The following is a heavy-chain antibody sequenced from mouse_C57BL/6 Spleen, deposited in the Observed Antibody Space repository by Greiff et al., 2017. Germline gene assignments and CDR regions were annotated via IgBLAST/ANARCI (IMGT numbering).Heavy chain of an antibody. D-gene: IGHD2-5*01. J-gene: IGHJ2*01. V-gene: IGHV1-64*01. CDR1: GYTFTSYW. Sequence: VQLQQPGAELVKPGASVKLSCKASGYTFTSYWMHWVKQRPGQGLEWIGMIHPNSGSTNYNEKFKSKATLTVDKSSSTAYMQLSSLTSVDSAVYYCAISLLLYSNYDYFDYWGQGTTLTVSS. CDR3: AISLLLYSNYDYFDY. CDR2: IHPNSGST.